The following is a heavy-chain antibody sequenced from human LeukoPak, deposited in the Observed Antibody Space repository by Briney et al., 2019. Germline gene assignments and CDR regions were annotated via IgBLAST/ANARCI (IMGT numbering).Heavy chain of an antibody. Sequence: ASVKVSCKASGYTFTSYGISWVRQAPGQGLEWMGWINPNSGGTNYAQKFQGRVTMTRDTSIGTAYMELSRLRSDDTAVYYCARVAIRAVRGVIGYWGQGTLVTVSS. CDR1: GYTFTSYG. CDR2: INPNSGGT. CDR3: ARVAIRAVRGVIGY. J-gene: IGHJ4*02. V-gene: IGHV1-2*02. D-gene: IGHD3-10*01.